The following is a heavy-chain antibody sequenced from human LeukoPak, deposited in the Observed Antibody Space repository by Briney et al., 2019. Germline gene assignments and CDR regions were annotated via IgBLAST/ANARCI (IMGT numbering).Heavy chain of an antibody. V-gene: IGHV3-53*05. Sequence: GGSLRLSCAASGFSVSSNYMTWVRQAPGKGLEWVSIIYSDYSGGSTYYADSVKGRFTISRDTSKNMLYLQMNSLRAEDTAVYYCARYDYYDSSGYKIAEYFQHWGQGTLVTVSS. CDR1: GFSVSSNY. CDR2: IYSDYSGGST. D-gene: IGHD3-22*01. J-gene: IGHJ1*01. CDR3: ARYDYYDSSGYKIAEYFQH.